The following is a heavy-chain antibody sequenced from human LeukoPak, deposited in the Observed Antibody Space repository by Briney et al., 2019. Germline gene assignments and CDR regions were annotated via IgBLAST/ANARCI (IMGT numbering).Heavy chain of an antibody. D-gene: IGHD5-18*01. CDR2: IGGRGDNT. V-gene: IGHV3-23*01. Sequence: GGSLRLSCAASGFTFSSYAMTWVRQAPGKGLEWVSAIGGRGDNTYYADSVRGRFTISRDNSKSTLYLQMNSLRAEDTAIYYCAKNDANSYGTGHFDYWGQGTLVTVSS. CDR3: AKNDANSYGTGHFDY. J-gene: IGHJ4*02. CDR1: GFTFSSYA.